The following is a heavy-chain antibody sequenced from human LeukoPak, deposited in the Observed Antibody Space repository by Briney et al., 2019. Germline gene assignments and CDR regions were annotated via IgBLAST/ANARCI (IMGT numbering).Heavy chain of an antibody. CDR2: ISAYNGDT. CDR3: ARGDEGGYDLPLAFDI. CDR1: GYTFTTYG. D-gene: IGHD5-12*01. J-gene: IGHJ3*02. Sequence: ASVKVSCKASGYTFTTYGITWVRQAPGQGLEWMGWISAYNGDTNYAQKFQGRVTMTTDTSTSTAYMELSSLRSEDTAVYYCARGDEGGYDLPLAFDIWGQGTMVTVSS. V-gene: IGHV1-18*01.